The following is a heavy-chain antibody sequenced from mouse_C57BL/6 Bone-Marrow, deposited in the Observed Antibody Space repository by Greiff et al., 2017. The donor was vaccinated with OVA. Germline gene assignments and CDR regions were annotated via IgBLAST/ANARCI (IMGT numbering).Heavy chain of an antibody. Sequence: EVQLQQSGAELVRPGASVKLSCPASGFTIKDDYMHWVKQRPEQGLEWIGWIDPENGDTEYASKFQGKATITADTSSNTAYLQLSSLTSEDTAVYYCTTWDYGSSSFAYWGQGTLVTVSA. J-gene: IGHJ3*01. D-gene: IGHD1-1*01. CDR3: TTWDYGSSSFAY. CDR2: IDPENGDT. V-gene: IGHV14-4*01. CDR1: GFTIKDDY.